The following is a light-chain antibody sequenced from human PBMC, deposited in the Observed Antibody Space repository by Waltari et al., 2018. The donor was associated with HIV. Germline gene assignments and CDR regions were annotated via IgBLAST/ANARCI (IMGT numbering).Light chain of an antibody. V-gene: IGLV2-23*02. CDR2: DVN. Sequence: QSALTQPASVSGSPGPSLTISCPGIISDIYGNYYVSWYQQHPGKAPKLLIYDVNNRPSGLSDRFSGSKSGNTASLTISGLQAEDEADYYCCSFGGSSTLRMFGGGTKLTVL. CDR3: CSFGGSSTLRM. CDR1: ISDIYGNYY. J-gene: IGLJ3*02.